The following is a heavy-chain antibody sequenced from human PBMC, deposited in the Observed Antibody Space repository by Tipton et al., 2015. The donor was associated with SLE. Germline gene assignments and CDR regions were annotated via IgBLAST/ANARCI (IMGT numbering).Heavy chain of an antibody. Sequence: QVQLVQSGAEVKKPGASVKISCKASGYTFNTYLIHWVRQAPGQGLEWMGRINPSGGTTSYAQKFQGRVTMTRDTSTNTVYMDLSSLRSEDTALYYCARDTATVPLEYWGQGTLVTVSS. D-gene: IGHD5-18*01. V-gene: IGHV1-46*02. CDR1: GYTFNTYL. CDR3: ARDTATVPLEY. J-gene: IGHJ4*02. CDR2: INPSGGTT.